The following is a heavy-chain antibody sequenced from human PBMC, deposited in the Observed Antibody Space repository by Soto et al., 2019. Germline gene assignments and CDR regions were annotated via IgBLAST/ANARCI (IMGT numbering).Heavy chain of an antibody. CDR2: ISYDGSNK. CDR3: ARADHERLRLELGYYYGMDV. CDR1: GFTFSSYA. D-gene: IGHD5-12*01. Sequence: PGGSLRLSCAASGFTFSSYAMHWVRQAPGKGLEWVAVISYDGSNKYYADSVKGRFTISRDNSKNTLYLQMNSLRAEDTAVYYCARADHERLRLELGYYYGMDVWGQGTTVTVS. J-gene: IGHJ6*02. V-gene: IGHV3-30-3*01.